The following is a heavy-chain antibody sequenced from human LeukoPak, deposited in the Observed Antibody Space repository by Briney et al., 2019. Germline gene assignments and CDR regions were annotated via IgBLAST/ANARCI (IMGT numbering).Heavy chain of an antibody. Sequence: PGGSLRLSCAASGFTFSSYAMHWVRQAPGKGLEWVAVISYDGSNKYYADSVKGRFTISRDNSKNTLYLQMNSLRAEDTAVYYCARESMIVVNRAYYFDYWGQGTLVTVSS. V-gene: IGHV3-30-3*01. J-gene: IGHJ4*02. CDR1: GFTFSSYA. CDR3: ARESMIVVNRAYYFDY. CDR2: ISYDGSNK. D-gene: IGHD3-22*01.